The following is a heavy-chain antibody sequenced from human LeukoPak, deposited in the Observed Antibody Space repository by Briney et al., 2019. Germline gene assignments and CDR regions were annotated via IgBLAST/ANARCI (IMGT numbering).Heavy chain of an antibody. CDR2: INPNSGGT. CDR1: GYTVTSYG. V-gene: IGHV1-2*02. CDR3: ARERRDIAAALPQYYGMDV. D-gene: IGHD6-13*01. Sequence: ASVKVSCTASGYTVTSYGISWVRQAPGQGLEWMGWINPNSGGTNYAQKFQGRVTMTRDTSISTAYMELSRLRSDDTAVYYCARERRDIAAALPQYYGMDVWGKGTTVTVSS. J-gene: IGHJ6*04.